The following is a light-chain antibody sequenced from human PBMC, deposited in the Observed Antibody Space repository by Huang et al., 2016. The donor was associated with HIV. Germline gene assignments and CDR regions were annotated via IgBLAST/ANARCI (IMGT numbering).Light chain of an antibody. J-gene: IGKJ5*01. V-gene: IGKV3-15*01. CDR2: GAS. CDR3: QQYGNWPPIT. CDR1: QSISSN. Sequence: EMVMTQSPATLSVSPGERATLSCRASQSISSNLAWYPQKPGPAPRLLIYGASTRATVIPARFSGSGSGTEFTLTISSLQSEDFAIYYCQQYGNWPPITFGQGTRLEIK.